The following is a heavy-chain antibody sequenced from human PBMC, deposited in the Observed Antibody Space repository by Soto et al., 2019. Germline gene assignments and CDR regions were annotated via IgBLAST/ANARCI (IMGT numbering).Heavy chain of an antibody. CDR1: GFTFSSYG. CDR2: ISYDGSNK. J-gene: IGHJ4*02. V-gene: IGHV3-30*03. D-gene: IGHD3-22*01. Sequence: GGSLRLSCVASGFTFSSYGMHWVRQAPGKGLEWVAVISYDGSNKYYADSVKGRFTISRDNSKNTLYLQMNSLRAEDTAVYYCAREADYYDNSGYSTQFDYWGQGTLVTVSS. CDR3: AREADYYDNSGYSTQFDY.